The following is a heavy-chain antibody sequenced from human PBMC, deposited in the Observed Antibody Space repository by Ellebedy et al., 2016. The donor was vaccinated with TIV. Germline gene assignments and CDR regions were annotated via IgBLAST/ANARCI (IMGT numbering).Heavy chain of an antibody. CDR1: GFPVSGNY. Sequence: GESLKIPCAASGFPVSGNYMSWVRQAPGKGLEWVSVIYSVGSTFYADSLKGRIAISSDSSKNTLYLQMSSLRAEDTAVYYCARGITVADSRGFFYYYGLDVWGQGTTVTVFS. CDR2: IYSVGST. CDR3: ARGITVADSRGFFYYYGLDV. V-gene: IGHV3-66*01. D-gene: IGHD6-19*01. J-gene: IGHJ6*02.